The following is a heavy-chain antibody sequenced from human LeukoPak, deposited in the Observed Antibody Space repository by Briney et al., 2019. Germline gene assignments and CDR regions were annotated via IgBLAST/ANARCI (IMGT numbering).Heavy chain of an antibody. CDR3: TRESITMIVGFDY. CDR1: GGSFSGYY. J-gene: IGHJ4*02. D-gene: IGHD3-22*01. Sequence: LSLTCAVYGGSFSGYYWSWFRQAPGKGLEWVGFIRSKAYGGTTEYAASVKGRFTISRDDSKSIAYLQMNSLKTEDTAVYYCTRESITMIVGFDYWGQGTLVTVPS. V-gene: IGHV3-49*03. CDR2: IRSKAYGGTT.